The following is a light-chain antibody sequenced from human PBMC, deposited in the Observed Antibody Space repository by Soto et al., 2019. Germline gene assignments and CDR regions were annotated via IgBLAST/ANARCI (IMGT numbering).Light chain of an antibody. V-gene: IGLV2-14*03. Sequence: QSALTQPASVSGSPGQSITISCTGTSSDVGGYNYVSWYQQHPGKAPKLMIYDVSDRPSGISNRFSASKSGNTASLTISGLQAEDEADYYCSSYAGSNNVVFGGGTKLTVL. CDR1: SSDVGGYNY. CDR3: SSYAGSNNVV. CDR2: DVS. J-gene: IGLJ2*01.